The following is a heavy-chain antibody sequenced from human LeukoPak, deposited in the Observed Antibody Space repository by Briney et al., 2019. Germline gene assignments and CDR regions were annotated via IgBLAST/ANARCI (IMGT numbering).Heavy chain of an antibody. CDR2: INPNTGGT. CDR1: GYTFTAYY. Sequence: GASVTVSCKASGYTFTAYYIHWVRQAPEQGLEWMGWINPNTGGTNHAQKFQGRVTMTRDTSITTAYMELSRLRSDGTAVYYCARDYYGDRYFDYWGQGTLVTVSS. CDR3: ARDYYGDRYFDY. D-gene: IGHD4-17*01. J-gene: IGHJ4*02. V-gene: IGHV1-2*02.